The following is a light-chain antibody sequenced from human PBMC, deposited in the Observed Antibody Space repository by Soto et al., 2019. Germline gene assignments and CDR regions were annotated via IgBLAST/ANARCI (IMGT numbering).Light chain of an antibody. V-gene: IGLV2-14*01. Sequence: QSALTQPASVSGSPGQSITISCTGTSSDVGGYNYVSWYQQHPGKAPKLIIYEVSNRPSGVSNRFSGSKSDNTASLTISGLQAEVEADYYCNSYTSKSTGVFGTGTKVTVL. CDR1: SSDVGGYNY. CDR2: EVS. CDR3: NSYTSKSTGV. J-gene: IGLJ1*01.